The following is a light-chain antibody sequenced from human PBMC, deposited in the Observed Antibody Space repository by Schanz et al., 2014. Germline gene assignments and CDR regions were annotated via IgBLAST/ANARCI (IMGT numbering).Light chain of an antibody. V-gene: IGKV3-20*01. CDR1: QSVSSSY. CDR2: NAS. J-gene: IGKJ4*01. CDR3: QQFGSSPLT. Sequence: EIVLTQSPGTLSLSPGERATLSCRASQSVSSSYLAWYQQKPGQAPRLLIYNASKRATGIPDRFSGSGSGTDFTLSISRLEPEDFAVYYCQQFGSSPLTFGAGTKVEIK.